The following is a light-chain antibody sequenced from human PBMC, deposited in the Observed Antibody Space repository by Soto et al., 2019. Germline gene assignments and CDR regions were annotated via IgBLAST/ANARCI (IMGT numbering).Light chain of an antibody. CDR3: MQGTHWPPT. CDR2: RAS. Sequence: DVVMTQSPLSLPVTLGQPASISCRSSQSIVYSDGNAYLSWFQQRPGQSPRRLIYRASNRDSGVXDRXSGSGSGTDFTLKIDRVEAEDVGIYYCMQGTHWPPTFGRGTRVEIK. J-gene: IGKJ1*01. V-gene: IGKV2-30*01. CDR1: QSIVYSDGNAY.